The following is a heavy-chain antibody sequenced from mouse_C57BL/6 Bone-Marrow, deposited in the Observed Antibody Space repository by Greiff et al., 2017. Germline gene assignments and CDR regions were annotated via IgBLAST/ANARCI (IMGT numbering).Heavy chain of an antibody. CDR2: IYPGGGYT. V-gene: IGHV1-63*01. Sequence: QVQLQQSGAELVRPGTSVKMSCKASGYTFTNYWLGWAKQRPGHGLEWIGDIYPGGGYTNYNEKFKGKATLTADKSSSIAYMQFSSLTSEDSAIYYCARRLPHYYAMDYWGQGTSVTVSS. CDR3: ARRLPHYYAMDY. J-gene: IGHJ4*01. CDR1: GYTFTNYW. D-gene: IGHD3-2*02.